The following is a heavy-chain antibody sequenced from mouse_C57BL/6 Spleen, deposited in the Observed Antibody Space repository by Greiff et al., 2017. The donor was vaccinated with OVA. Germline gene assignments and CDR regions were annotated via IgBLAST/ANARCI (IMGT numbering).Heavy chain of an antibody. Sequence: VQLQQSGAELVRPGASVTLSCKASGYTFTDYEMHWVKQTPVHGLEWIGAIDPETGGTAYNQKFQGKAILTADKSSSTAYMELRSLTSEDSAVYYCTRNYGSSLYAMDYWGQGTSVTVSS. D-gene: IGHD1-1*01. V-gene: IGHV1-15*01. J-gene: IGHJ4*01. CDR1: GYTFTDYE. CDR3: TRNYGSSLYAMDY. CDR2: IDPETGGT.